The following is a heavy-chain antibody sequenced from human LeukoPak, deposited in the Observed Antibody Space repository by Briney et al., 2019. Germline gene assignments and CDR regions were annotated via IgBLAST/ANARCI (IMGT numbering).Heavy chain of an antibody. D-gene: IGHD5-18*01. CDR2: VSGSGGST. CDR1: GFTFSSYG. CDR3: AKDSSGYSYGQGGLDY. J-gene: IGHJ4*02. Sequence: GGSLRLSCAASGFTFSSYGMSWVHQAPGKGLEWVSAVSGSGGSTHYADSVKGRFTISRDNSKNTLYLQMNSLRAEDTAVYYCAKDSSGYSYGQGGLDYWGQGTLVTVSS. V-gene: IGHV3-23*01.